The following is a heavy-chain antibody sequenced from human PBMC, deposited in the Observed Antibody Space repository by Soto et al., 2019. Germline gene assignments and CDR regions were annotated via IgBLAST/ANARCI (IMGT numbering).Heavy chain of an antibody. D-gene: IGHD1-1*01. CDR3: ARGTDY. CDR1: GFTFSMYF. J-gene: IGHJ4*02. Sequence: QVQLVESGGGVVQPGKSLRLSCAASGFTFSMYFMHWVRRAPDKGLEWVVVISDDGSNKYYADSVKGRFTISRDNSKSTLFLQMDSLRTEDTAVYYCARGTDYWGLGTLVTVSS. V-gene: IGHV3-30-3*01. CDR2: ISDDGSNK.